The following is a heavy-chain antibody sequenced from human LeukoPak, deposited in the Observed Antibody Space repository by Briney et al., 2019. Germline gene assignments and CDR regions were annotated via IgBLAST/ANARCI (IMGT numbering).Heavy chain of an antibody. CDR3: ARARASGRSGFDY. D-gene: IGHD2-15*01. CDR1: GFTFSNYW. Sequence: PGGSLRLSCAASGFTFSNYWMSWVRQAPGKGLEWVSYISSSSSTIYYADSVKGRFTISRDNAKNSLDLQMNSLRDEDTAVYYCARARASGRSGFDYWGQGTLVTVSS. J-gene: IGHJ4*02. V-gene: IGHV3-48*02. CDR2: ISSSSSTI.